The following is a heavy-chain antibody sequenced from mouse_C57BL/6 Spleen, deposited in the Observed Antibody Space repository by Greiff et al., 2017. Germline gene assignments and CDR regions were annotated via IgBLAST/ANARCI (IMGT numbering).Heavy chain of an antibody. V-gene: IGHV1-4*01. J-gene: IGHJ2*01. Sequence: QVQLQQSGAELARPGASVKMSCKASGYTFTSYTMHWVKQRPGQGLEWIGYINPSSGYTKYTQKFKDKATLTADKSSSTAYMQLSSLTSEDSAVYYCMTTVVATDFGYWGQGTTLTVSS. CDR3: MTTVVATDFGY. CDR1: GYTFTSYT. D-gene: IGHD1-1*01. CDR2: INPSSGYT.